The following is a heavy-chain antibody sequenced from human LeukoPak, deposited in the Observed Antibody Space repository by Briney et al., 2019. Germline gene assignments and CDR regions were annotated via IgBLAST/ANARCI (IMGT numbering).Heavy chain of an antibody. V-gene: IGHV1-8*01. Sequence: ASVKVSCKASGYTFTSYDINWVRQATGQGLEWMGWMNPNSGNTGYAQKFQGRVTMTRNTSISTAYMELSSLRSEDTAVYYCARGKYGGNPKDYYYYYYMDVWGKGTTVTISS. CDR1: GYTFTSYD. CDR2: MNPNSGNT. D-gene: IGHD4-23*01. CDR3: ARGKYGGNPKDYYYYYYMDV. J-gene: IGHJ6*03.